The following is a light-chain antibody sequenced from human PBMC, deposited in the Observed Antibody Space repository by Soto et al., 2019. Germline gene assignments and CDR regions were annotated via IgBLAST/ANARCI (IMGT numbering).Light chain of an antibody. Sequence: EIVLTQSPGTLSLSPGERATLSCRASQSVSSSYVAWYQQKPGQAPRLLIYDASTRATGIPDRFSGSGSGIDFTRTISRLEPEDFAVYYCQQFGSSPYTFGQGTKLEIK. V-gene: IGKV3-20*01. J-gene: IGKJ2*01. CDR1: QSVSSSY. CDR3: QQFGSSPYT. CDR2: DAS.